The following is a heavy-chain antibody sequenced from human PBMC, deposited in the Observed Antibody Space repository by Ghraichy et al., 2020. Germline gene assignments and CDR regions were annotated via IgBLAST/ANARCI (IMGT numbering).Heavy chain of an antibody. CDR3: ARGQEDGDFWSGWLSPYYYYYYMDV. V-gene: IGHV1-8*01. J-gene: IGHJ6*03. Sequence: ASVKVSCKASGYTFTSYDINWVRQATGQGLEWMGWMNPNSGNTGYAQKFQGRVTMTRNTSISTAYMELSSLRSKDTAVYYCARGQEDGDFWSGWLSPYYYYYYMDVWGKGTTVTVSS. CDR2: MNPNSGNT. D-gene: IGHD3-3*01. CDR1: GYTFTSYD.